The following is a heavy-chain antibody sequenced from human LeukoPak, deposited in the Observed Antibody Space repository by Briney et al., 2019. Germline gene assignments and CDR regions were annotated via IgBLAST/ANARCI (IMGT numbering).Heavy chain of an antibody. CDR1: GYTFTSYD. D-gene: IGHD6-19*01. J-gene: IGHJ5*02. CDR2: MNPNSGNT. V-gene: IGHV1-8*01. CDR3: ARGRRLRGWYPNNWFDP. Sequence: GSVKVSRKGSGYTFTSYDINWVRQATGQGVDWMGWMNPNSGNTGYAQKFQGRVTMTRNTSISTAYMQLSNLRSEDTAVYYCARGRRLRGWYPNNWFDPWGQGTLVTVSS.